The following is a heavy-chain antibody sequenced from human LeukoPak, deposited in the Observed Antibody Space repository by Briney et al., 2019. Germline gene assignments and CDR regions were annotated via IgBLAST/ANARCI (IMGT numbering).Heavy chain of an antibody. CDR1: GYSFSRYG. J-gene: IGHJ5*02. Sequence: GASVKVSCKASGYSFSRYGISWVRQAPGQGLEWMGWISTYNGNTNYARKFQGRVTMTTDTSTNTAYMELRSLRSDDTAVYYCARDLDYYDSSGSGWFDPWGQGTLVTASS. CDR2: ISTYNGNT. V-gene: IGHV1-18*01. CDR3: ARDLDYYDSSGSGWFDP. D-gene: IGHD3-22*01.